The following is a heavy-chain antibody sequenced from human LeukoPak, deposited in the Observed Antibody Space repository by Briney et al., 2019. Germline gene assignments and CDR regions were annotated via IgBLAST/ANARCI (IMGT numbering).Heavy chain of an antibody. V-gene: IGHV3-7*01. Sequence: GGSLRLSCAASRFTLSTYWMSWVRQAPGKGLEWVAHIRQDGSQEYYVDSVKGRFTISRDSAKNSLYLQMNSLRAEDTAVYYCARGVPYDSWSGPHYSDYWGQGTLVTVSS. CDR2: IRQDGSQE. CDR1: RFTLSTYW. J-gene: IGHJ4*02. CDR3: ARGVPYDSWSGPHYSDY. D-gene: IGHD3-3*01.